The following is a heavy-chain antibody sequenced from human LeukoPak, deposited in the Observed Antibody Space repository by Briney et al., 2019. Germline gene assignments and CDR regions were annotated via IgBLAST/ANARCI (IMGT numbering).Heavy chain of an antibody. CDR2: IYSGGST. J-gene: IGHJ4*02. Sequence: GGSLRLSCAASGFTVSSNYMSWVRQAPGKGLEWVSVIYSGGSTYYADSVKGRFTISRDNSKNTLYLQMNSLRAEDTAVYHCARGRQQQRAVSRANYYFDYWGQGTLVTVSS. CDR1: GFTVSSNY. CDR3: ARGRQQQRAVSRANYYFDY. D-gene: IGHD6-13*01. V-gene: IGHV3-66*02.